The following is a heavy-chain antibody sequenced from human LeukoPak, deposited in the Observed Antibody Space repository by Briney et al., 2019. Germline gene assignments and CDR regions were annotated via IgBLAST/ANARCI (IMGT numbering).Heavy chain of an antibody. CDR2: IHYSGST. D-gene: IGHD1-26*01. Sequence: SETQSLTCTVSGGSIIGYYWSWIRQPPGKGLEWIGYIHYSGSTNYSPSLKSRVTISVDTSENQFSLKLSSVTAADTAVYYCAREWEGPRAFNIWGQGTMVTVSS. CDR1: GGSIIGYY. J-gene: IGHJ3*02. V-gene: IGHV4-59*01. CDR3: AREWEGPRAFNI.